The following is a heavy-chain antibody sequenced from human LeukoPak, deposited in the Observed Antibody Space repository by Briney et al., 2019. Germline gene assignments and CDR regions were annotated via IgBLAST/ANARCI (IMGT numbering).Heavy chain of an antibody. D-gene: IGHD3-3*01. V-gene: IGHV3-49*03. Sequence: GGSLRLSCTASGFTFGDFAMSWFRQAPGRGLEWVSFIRSKVYGGSTEYAAPVKGRFTISRDDSKSIVYLQMDSLKSEDTAVYYCSRIDHDFFDYWGQGILVTVSS. CDR1: GFTFGDFA. J-gene: IGHJ4*02. CDR2: IRSKVYGGST. CDR3: SRIDHDFFDY.